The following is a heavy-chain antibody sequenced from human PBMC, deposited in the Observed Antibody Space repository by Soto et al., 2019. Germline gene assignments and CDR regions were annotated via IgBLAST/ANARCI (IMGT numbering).Heavy chain of an antibody. D-gene: IGHD3-22*01. CDR3: ARYDSSGYPDR. Sequence: QVQLQESGPGLVKPSQTLSLTCTVSGGSISSGGYSCSWIRQHPGKGLEWIGYIYYIGSTYYNPSLKSRVTLSVDTSKNQFSLKLSSVTAADTAVYYCARYDSSGYPDRWGQGTLVTVSS. CDR1: GGSISSGGYS. J-gene: IGHJ4*02. V-gene: IGHV4-31*03. CDR2: IYYIGST.